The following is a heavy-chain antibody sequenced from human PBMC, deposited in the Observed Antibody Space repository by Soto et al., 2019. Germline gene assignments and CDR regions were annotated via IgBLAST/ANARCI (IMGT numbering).Heavy chain of an antibody. CDR2: ISSSGSTI. D-gene: IGHD2-2*01. CDR1: GFTFSSYE. CDR3: ARGIVVVPAAGLHDYYYYYGMDV. J-gene: IGHJ6*02. Sequence: GGSLRLSCAASGFTFSSYEMNWVRQAPGKGLEWVSYISSSGSTIYYADSVKGRFTISRDNAKNSLYLQMNSLRAEDTAVYYCARGIVVVPAAGLHDYYYYYGMDVWDQGTTVTVSS. V-gene: IGHV3-48*03.